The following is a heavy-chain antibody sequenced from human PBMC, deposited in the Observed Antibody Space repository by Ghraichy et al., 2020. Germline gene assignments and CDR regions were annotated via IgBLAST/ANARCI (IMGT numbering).Heavy chain of an antibody. CDR2: IYPSGTP. CDR3: ARGAASASHYFDY. Sequence: SETLSLTCTVSGGSFSSYYRSWIRQPAAKGLEWIGRIYPSGTPNYNPSLSSRLTMSVATSTNQFSLNVRSVTAADTAGYYCARGAASASHYFDYWGQGTLVTVSS. D-gene: IGHD1-26*01. V-gene: IGHV4-4*07. J-gene: IGHJ4*02. CDR1: GGSFSSYY.